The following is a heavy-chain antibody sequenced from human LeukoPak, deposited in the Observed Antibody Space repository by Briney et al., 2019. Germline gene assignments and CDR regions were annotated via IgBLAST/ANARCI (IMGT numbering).Heavy chain of an antibody. J-gene: IGHJ4*02. D-gene: IGHD4-23*01. CDR3: ARASYTTVARNVYDY. V-gene: IGHV3-7*01. CDR2: IKQDGSEK. Sequence: AGGSLRLSCAASAFIFSSYWMSWVRQAPGKGLEWVANIKQDGSEKYYVDSVKGRFTISRDNAKKSLYLQMNSLRAEDTAVYFCARASYTTVARNVYDYWGQGTLVTVSS. CDR1: AFIFSSYW.